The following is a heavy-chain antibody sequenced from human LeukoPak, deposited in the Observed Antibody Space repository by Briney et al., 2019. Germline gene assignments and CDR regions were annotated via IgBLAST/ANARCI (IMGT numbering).Heavy chain of an antibody. J-gene: IGHJ4*02. CDR1: GFTFSNYG. CDR2: IWYDGSNK. Sequence: GGSLRLSCAASGFTFSNYGMHWVRQAPGKGLEWVALIWYDGSNKYYTDSVKGRLTISRDNSKDTLLLQMNSLRAEDTAVYYCAREGPRGNSQFDYWGQGTLVTVSS. V-gene: IGHV3-33*01. D-gene: IGHD2/OR15-2a*01. CDR3: AREGPRGNSQFDY.